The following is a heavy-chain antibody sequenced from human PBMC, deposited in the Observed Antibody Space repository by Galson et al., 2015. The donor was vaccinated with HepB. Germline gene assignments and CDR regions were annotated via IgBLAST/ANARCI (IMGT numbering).Heavy chain of an antibody. CDR2: ISSSSSYI. J-gene: IGHJ4*02. Sequence: SLRLSCAASGFTFSSYSMNWIRQAPGKGLEWVSSISSSSSYIYYADSVKGRFTISRDNAKNSLYLQMNSLRAEDTAVYYCARGSRSYGLTGFDYWGQGTLVTVSS. CDR3: ARGSRSYGLTGFDY. CDR1: GFTFSSYS. V-gene: IGHV3-21*01. D-gene: IGHD5-18*01.